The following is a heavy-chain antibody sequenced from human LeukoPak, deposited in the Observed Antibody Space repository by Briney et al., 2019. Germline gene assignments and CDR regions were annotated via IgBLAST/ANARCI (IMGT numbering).Heavy chain of an antibody. J-gene: IGHJ4*02. Sequence: ETSETLSLTCTVSGGSIRSYYWSWIRQPAGKGLEWIGRIYTSGSTNYNPSLKSRVTISVDTSKNQFSLKLSSVTAADTAVYYCARSFREYSSSSGYWGQGTLVTVSS. CDR3: ARSFREYSSSSGY. CDR1: GGSIRSYY. CDR2: IYTSGST. V-gene: IGHV4-4*07. D-gene: IGHD6-6*01.